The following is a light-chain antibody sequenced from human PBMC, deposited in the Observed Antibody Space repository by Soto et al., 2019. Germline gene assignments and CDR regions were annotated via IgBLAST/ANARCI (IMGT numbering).Light chain of an antibody. V-gene: IGLV2-11*01. J-gene: IGLJ2*01. Sequence: QSVLTQPRSVSGSPGQSVTISCAGTNSDVGGYNYVSWYQQHPGRPPKLIIYDVDKRPSGVPHRFSGSKSGNTASLTISGLQADDEADYYCCSYAGTSVFFGGGTKVTVL. CDR1: NSDVGGYNY. CDR2: DVD. CDR3: CSYAGTSVF.